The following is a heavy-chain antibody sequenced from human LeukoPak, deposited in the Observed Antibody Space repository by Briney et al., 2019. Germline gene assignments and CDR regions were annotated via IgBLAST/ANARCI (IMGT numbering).Heavy chain of an antibody. J-gene: IGHJ5*02. D-gene: IGHD3-10*01. Sequence: GASVKVSCKASGYTFTCYYMHWVRQAPGQGLEWMGWINPNSGGTNYAQKFQGRVTITRNTSISTAYMELSSLRSEHTAVYYCARGSKYYYGSGSLSNWFDPWGQGTLVTVSS. CDR2: INPNSGGT. V-gene: IGHV1-2*02. CDR1: GYTFTCYY. CDR3: ARGSKYYYGSGSLSNWFDP.